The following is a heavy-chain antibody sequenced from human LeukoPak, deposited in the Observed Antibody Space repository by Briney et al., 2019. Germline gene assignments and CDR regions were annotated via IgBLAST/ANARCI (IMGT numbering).Heavy chain of an antibody. CDR1: GFSFYTYS. CDR3: AGRRHYYDSSINRGAYY. V-gene: IGHV3-48*01. J-gene: IGHJ4*02. D-gene: IGHD3-22*01. CDR2: ISSSTTTM. Sequence: GGSLRLSCAASGFSFYTYSMDWVRQAPGKGLEWVSYISSSTTTMLYADSVKGRFTLSRNNAKNSLYIQMDSLRAEDTAVYYCAGRRHYYDSSINRGAYYGSQGTLVTVSS.